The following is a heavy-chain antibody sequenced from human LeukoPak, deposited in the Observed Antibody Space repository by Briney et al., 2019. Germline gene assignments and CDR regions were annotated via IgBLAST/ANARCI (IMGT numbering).Heavy chain of an antibody. V-gene: IGHV3-7*01. Sequence: GGSLRLSCAASGFTFNDYWMSWVRQAPGKGLEWVANINRDGSERYYVDSVKGRFTISRDNARNSLYLEMNSLGAEDTAVYYCARDEVPLIAVAAGPWFDPWGQGTLVTVSS. CDR2: INRDGSER. J-gene: IGHJ5*02. CDR3: ARDEVPLIAVAAGPWFDP. CDR1: GFTFNDYW. D-gene: IGHD6-19*01.